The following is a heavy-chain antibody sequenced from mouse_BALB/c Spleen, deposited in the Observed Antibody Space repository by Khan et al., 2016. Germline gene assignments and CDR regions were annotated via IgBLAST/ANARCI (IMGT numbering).Heavy chain of an antibody. D-gene: IGHD2-3*01. CDR1: GDSITSGY. CDR2: ISYSGIT. Sequence: EVQLQESGPSLVKPSQTLSLTCSVTGDSITSGYWNWIRKFPGNKLEYMGYISYSGITYYNPSLKSRISITRDTSKNQYYLQLKSGTPEDTATYSCARYDGYSFEYWGQGTTLTVSS. J-gene: IGHJ2*01. V-gene: IGHV3-8*02. CDR3: ARYDGYSFEY.